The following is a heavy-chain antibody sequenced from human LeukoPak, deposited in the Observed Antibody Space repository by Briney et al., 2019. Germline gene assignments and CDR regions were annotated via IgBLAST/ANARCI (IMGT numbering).Heavy chain of an antibody. CDR1: GFTFSSYV. CDR2: ISGSGGST. V-gene: IGHV3-23*01. Sequence: QAGGSLRLSCAASGFTFSSYVMSWVRQAPGKGLEWVSAISGSGGSTYYADSVKGRFTISRDNSKNTLYLQMNSLRAEDTAVYYCAKAGDYYGSGSYYNPWGQGTLVTVSS. J-gene: IGHJ5*02. CDR3: AKAGDYYGSGSYYNP. D-gene: IGHD3-10*01.